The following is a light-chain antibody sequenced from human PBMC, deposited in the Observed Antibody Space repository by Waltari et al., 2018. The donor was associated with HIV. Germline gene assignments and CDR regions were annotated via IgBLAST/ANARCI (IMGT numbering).Light chain of an antibody. Sequence: QSLLPQPPSASGTPGQRVTISCSGSYSNIGSNTVNWHQQLPGSAPRALIYNNDHRPAGVPDRFSGSKSGTSASLASSGLQSEDQGDYYGASWDDKLDGWVFGGGTRLTVL. CDR2: NND. J-gene: IGLJ3*02. V-gene: IGLV1-44*01. CDR1: YSNIGSNT. CDR3: ASWDDKLDGWV.